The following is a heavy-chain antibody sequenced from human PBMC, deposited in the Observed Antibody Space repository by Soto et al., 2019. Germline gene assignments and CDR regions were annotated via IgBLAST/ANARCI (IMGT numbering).Heavy chain of an antibody. CDR1: GFTFSSYA. CDR2: IKQDGSGK. CDR3: AKSLSAIPGAS. Sequence: PGGSLRLSCAASGFTFSSYAMNWVRQGPGKGPEWVSNIKQDGSGKYYVDSVKGRFTISRDNAKNSLYLQMTSLRAEDTAVYHCAKSLSAIPGASRGQGTLVTVSS. J-gene: IGHJ4*02. D-gene: IGHD2-2*01. V-gene: IGHV3-7*03.